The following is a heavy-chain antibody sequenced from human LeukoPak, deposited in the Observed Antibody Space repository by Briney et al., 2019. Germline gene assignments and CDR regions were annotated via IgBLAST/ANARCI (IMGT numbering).Heavy chain of an antibody. CDR3: ARSPRRYQLLSFDY. CDR2: IYYSGST. J-gene: IGHJ4*02. D-gene: IGHD2-2*01. V-gene: IGHV4-59*01. Sequence: PSETLSLTCTVSGGSISSYYWSWIRQPPGKGLEWIGYIYYSGSTNYNPSLKSRVTISVDTSKNQFSLKLSSVTAADTAVYYCARSPRRYQLLSFDYWGQGTLVTVSS. CDR1: GGSISSYY.